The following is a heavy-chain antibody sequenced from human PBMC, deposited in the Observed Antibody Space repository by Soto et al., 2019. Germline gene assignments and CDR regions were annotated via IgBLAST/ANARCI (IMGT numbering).Heavy chain of an antibody. J-gene: IGHJ4*02. V-gene: IGHV3-66*01. Sequence: PGGSLRLSCAASGFTVSSNYMSWVRQAPGKGLEWVSVIYSGGSTYYADSVKGRFTISRDNSKNTLYLQMNSLRAEDTAVYYCARQDGYNYGFFDYWGQGTLVTVSS. D-gene: IGHD5-12*01. CDR1: GFTVSSNY. CDR2: IYSGGST. CDR3: ARQDGYNYGFFDY.